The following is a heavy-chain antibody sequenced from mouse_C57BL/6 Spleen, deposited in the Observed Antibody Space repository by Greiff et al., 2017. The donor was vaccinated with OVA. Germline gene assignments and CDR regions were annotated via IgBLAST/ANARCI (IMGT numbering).Heavy chain of an antibody. CDR2: IDPSDSYT. D-gene: IGHD1-1*01. V-gene: IGHV1-50*01. CDR3: ARPRYDYGSSVYYGG. Sequence: QVQLQQPGAELVKPGASVKLSCKASGYTFTSYWMQWVKQRPGQGLEWIGEIDPSDSYTNYNHKFKGKATLTVDTSSSTAYMQLRSLTSEDSAVYYCARPRYDYGSSVYYGGWGTGTTVTVAS. J-gene: IGHJ1*03. CDR1: GYTFTSYW.